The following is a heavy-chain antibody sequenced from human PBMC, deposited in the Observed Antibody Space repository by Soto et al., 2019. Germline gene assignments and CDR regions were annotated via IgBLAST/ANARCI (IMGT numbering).Heavy chain of an antibody. CDR1: GYTFTSYG. D-gene: IGHD3-3*01. J-gene: IGHJ6*02. CDR2: ISAYNGNT. CDR3: ARDQGITTFGVYSMYYYGMDV. Sequence: ASVKVFCKASGYTFTSYGISWVRQAPGQGLEWMGWISAYNGNTNYAQHLQGRVSLTTDTSTSTAYMDLRSLRSDDTAVYYCARDQGITTFGVYSMYYYGMDVWGQGTTVTVSS. V-gene: IGHV1-18*01.